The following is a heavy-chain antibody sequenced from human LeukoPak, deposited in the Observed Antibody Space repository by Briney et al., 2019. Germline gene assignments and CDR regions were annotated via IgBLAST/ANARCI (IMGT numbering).Heavy chain of an antibody. CDR2: INHSGST. D-gene: IGHD6-19*01. J-gene: IGHJ4*02. CDR3: ARGWPPVAGPKVTPKPDYFDY. V-gene: IGHV4-34*01. Sequence: SETLSLTCAVYGGSFSGYYWSWIHQPPGKGLEWIGEINHSGSTNYNPSLKSRVTISVDTSKNQFSLKLSSVTAADTAVYYCARGWPPVAGPKVTPKPDYFDYWGQATLVTVRS. CDR1: GGSFSGYY.